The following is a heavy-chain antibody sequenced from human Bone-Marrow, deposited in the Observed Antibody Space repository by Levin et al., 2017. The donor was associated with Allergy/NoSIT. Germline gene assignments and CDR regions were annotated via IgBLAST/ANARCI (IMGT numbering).Heavy chain of an antibody. Sequence: ASVKVSCKASGYRFTGNNIFWIRQAPGQGLEWVGWINPNTGETKSAQKFRGRVTLTKDTSISTAYMEMTSLRAEDTAVYYCTRDHGITILGEVMDYTWFEPWGQGTRVTVSS. D-gene: IGHD3-3*01. CDR1: GYRFTGNN. CDR2: INPNTGET. J-gene: IGHJ5*02. CDR3: TRDHGITILGEVMDYTWFEP. V-gene: IGHV1-2*02.